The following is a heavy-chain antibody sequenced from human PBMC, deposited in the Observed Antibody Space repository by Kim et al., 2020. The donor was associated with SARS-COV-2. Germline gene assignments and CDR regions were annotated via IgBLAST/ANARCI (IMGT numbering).Heavy chain of an antibody. D-gene: IGHD6-13*01. Sequence: SETLSLTCTVSGGSISSYYWSWIRQPPGKGLEWIGYIYYSGSTNYNPSLKSRVTISVDTSKNQFSLKLSSVTAADTAVYYCARDSGGAAAGMVARWEALDYYYGMDVWGQGTTVTVSS. CDR1: GGSISSYY. V-gene: IGHV4-59*01. CDR2: IYYSGST. CDR3: ARDSGGAAAGMVARWEALDYYYGMDV. J-gene: IGHJ6*02.